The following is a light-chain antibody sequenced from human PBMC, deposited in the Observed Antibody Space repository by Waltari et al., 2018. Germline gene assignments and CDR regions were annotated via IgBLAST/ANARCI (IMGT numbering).Light chain of an antibody. CDR1: QSISTY. CDR3: QQSYSIPCA. J-gene: IGKJ2*01. Sequence: DIQMTQSPSSLSASVGDRVTITCRASQSISTYLNWYQVKPGKAPKRLISAASTVQGGVPSRFSGSGSGADFTLTISNLQPDDYATYYCQQSYSIPCAFGQGTKLEIK. V-gene: IGKV1-39*01. CDR2: AAS.